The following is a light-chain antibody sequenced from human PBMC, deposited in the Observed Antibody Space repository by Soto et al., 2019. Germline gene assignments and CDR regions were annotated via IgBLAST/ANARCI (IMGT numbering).Light chain of an antibody. Sequence: QSVLTQPPSVSAAPGQKVTISCSGSSSNIGGNSVSWYQHHPGTAPKLLIYDDNKRPSGIPDRFSGSKSGTSATLGITGFQTGDEADYYCGSWDSSLSAYVFGTGTKVTVL. CDR2: DDN. CDR3: GSWDSSLSAYV. J-gene: IGLJ1*01. CDR1: SSNIGGNS. V-gene: IGLV1-51*01.